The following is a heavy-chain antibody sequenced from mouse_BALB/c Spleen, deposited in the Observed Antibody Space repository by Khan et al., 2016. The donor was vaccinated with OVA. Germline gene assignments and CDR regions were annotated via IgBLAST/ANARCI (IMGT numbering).Heavy chain of an antibody. CDR3: AKDPPYYAMDY. J-gene: IGHJ4*01. CDR1: GFSLADYA. V-gene: IGHV2-6-5*01. Sequence: QVQLKESGPGLVAPSQSLSITCTVSGFSLADYAIHWIRQPPGKGLEWLGVIWGGGSKYYNSALISRLSIIKDNSKSQVFLKMNSLQTDDTAMYYCAKDPPYYAMDYWGQGTSVTVSS. CDR2: IWGGGSK.